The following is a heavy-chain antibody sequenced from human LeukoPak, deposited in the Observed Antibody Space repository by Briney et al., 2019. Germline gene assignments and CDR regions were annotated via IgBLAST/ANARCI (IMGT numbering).Heavy chain of an antibody. J-gene: IGHJ2*01. CDR1: GGSISSYY. V-gene: IGHV4-59*08. Sequence: SETLSLTCTVSGGSISSYYWSWIRQPPGKGLEWIWYIYYSGSTNYNPSLKSRVTISVDTSKNQFSLKLSSVTAADTAVYYCAGQGGGFWYFDLWGRGTLVTVSS. D-gene: IGHD6-25*01. CDR2: IYYSGST. CDR3: AGQGGGFWYFDL.